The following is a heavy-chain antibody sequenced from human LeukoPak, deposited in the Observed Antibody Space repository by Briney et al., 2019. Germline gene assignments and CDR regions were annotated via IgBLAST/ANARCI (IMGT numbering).Heavy chain of an antibody. V-gene: IGHV4-31*03. CDR3: ARLAMVRGLDI. Sequence: SQTLSLTCSVSGDSINSGGYYWNWIRQFPGKGLEWVGYIQYSGSTRYNTSLESRVTISLDTSKTQFSLKMTSVTAADTAVYYCARLAMVRGLDIWGQGTMVIVSS. CDR1: GDSINSGGYY. CDR2: IQYSGST. J-gene: IGHJ3*02. D-gene: IGHD3-10*01.